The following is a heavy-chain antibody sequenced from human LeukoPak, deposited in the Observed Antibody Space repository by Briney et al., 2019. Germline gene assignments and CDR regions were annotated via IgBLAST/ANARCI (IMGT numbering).Heavy chain of an antibody. CDR1: GYTFTSYG. D-gene: IGHD1-26*01. V-gene: IGHV1-18*01. CDR3: ARDRWRSSGSSRGFDY. J-gene: IGHJ4*02. CDR2: ISAYNGNT. Sequence: ASVKVSCKASGYTFTSYGISWVRQAPGQGLEWMGWISAYNGNTNYAQKLQGRVTMTTDTSTSTAYMELRSLRSDDTAVYYCARDRWRSSGSSRGFDYWGQGTLVTVSS.